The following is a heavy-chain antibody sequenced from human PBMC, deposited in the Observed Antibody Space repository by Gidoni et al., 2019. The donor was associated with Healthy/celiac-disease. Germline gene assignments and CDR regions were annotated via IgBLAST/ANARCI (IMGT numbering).Heavy chain of an antibody. CDR1: GGSFSGYY. Sequence: QVQLQQWGAGLLKPSETLSLTCAVYGGSFSGYYWSWIRQPPGKGLEWSGEINHSGSTNYNPSLKSRVTISVDTSKNQFSLKLSSVTAADTAVYYCAREGIAAAKGFDYWGQGTLVTVSS. J-gene: IGHJ4*02. CDR3: AREGIAAAKGFDY. CDR2: INHSGST. D-gene: IGHD6-13*01. V-gene: IGHV4-34*01.